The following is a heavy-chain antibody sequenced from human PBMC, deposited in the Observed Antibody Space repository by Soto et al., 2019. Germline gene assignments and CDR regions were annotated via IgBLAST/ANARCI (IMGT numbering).Heavy chain of an antibody. CDR2: ISSDGTST. V-gene: IGHV3-74*01. J-gene: IGHJ4*02. D-gene: IGHD2-8*02. CDR3: ARDYWAQVDH. CDR1: GFTFSEYW. Sequence: EVQLVESGGGLVQPGGSLRLSCVASGFTFSEYWMHWVRQAPGKGLVWVSRISSDGTSTNHADSVEGRFTISRDNARNTLYLQVNSLRAEDSAVYYCARDYWAQVDHWGQGTLVTVSS.